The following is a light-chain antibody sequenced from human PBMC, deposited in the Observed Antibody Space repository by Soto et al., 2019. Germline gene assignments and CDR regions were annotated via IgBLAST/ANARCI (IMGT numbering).Light chain of an antibody. CDR1: EDIRPS. V-gene: IGKV1-33*01. CDR2: GAS. Sequence: DIQMTQSPSSLSASVGARVSITCQASEDIRPSLRWFQHKPGRAPKLLIYGASYLETGVPSRFRESGSGTDFTLTISSLQPEDIAADYCQHYNNLPPFTFGPGTIVDVK. J-gene: IGKJ3*01. CDR3: QHYNNLPPFT.